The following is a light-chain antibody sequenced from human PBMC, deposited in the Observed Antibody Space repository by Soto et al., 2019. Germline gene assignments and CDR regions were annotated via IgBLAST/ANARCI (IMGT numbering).Light chain of an antibody. J-gene: IGLJ2*01. V-gene: IGLV2-14*03. CDR1: SSDVGGYNY. CDR3: NSYTASRTLV. CDR2: NVS. Sequence: QSALTQPASVSGSPGQSITISCTGTSSDVGGYNYVSWYQHHPGKAPKLLIYNVSDRPSGVSNRFSGSKSGNTASLIISGLQAEDEADYYCNSYTASRTLVFGGGTKLIVL.